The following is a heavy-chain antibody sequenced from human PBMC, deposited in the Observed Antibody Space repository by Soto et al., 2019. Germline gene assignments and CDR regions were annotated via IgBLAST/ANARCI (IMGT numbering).Heavy chain of an antibody. V-gene: IGHV3-7*05. J-gene: IGHJ6*02. D-gene: IGHD6-6*01. Sequence: SRIIQEPGKWLEWVANIKQDGSEKYYVDSVKGRFTISRDKAKNSLYLQMNSLRAEDTAVYYCARDKEIAARLNYYYYGMDVWGQGTTVTVSS. CDR2: IKQDGSEK. CDR3: ARDKEIAARLNYYYYGMDV.